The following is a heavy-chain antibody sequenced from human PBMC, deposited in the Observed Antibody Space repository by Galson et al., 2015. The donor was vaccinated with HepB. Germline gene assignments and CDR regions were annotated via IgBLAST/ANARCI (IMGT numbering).Heavy chain of an antibody. J-gene: IGHJ4*02. Sequence: TLSLTCTVSGGSISSGSYYWSWIRQPAGKGLEWIGRIYTSGSTNYNPSLKSRVTISVDTSKNQFSLKLSSVTAADTAVYYCARGLTTSIVGATPSGDFDYWGQGTLVTVSS. D-gene: IGHD1-26*01. V-gene: IGHV4-61*02. CDR1: GGSISSGSYY. CDR3: ARGLTTSIVGATPSGDFDY. CDR2: IYTSGST.